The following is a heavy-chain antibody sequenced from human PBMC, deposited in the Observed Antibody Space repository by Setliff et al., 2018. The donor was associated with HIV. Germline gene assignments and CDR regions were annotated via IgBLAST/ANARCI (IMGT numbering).Heavy chain of an antibody. J-gene: IGHJ3*02. CDR2: VKSKTDGGTT. Sequence: GGSLRLSCALSGFTFNKAWMNWVRQAPGKGLEWVGRVKSKTDGGTTDYAAPVKGRFTISRDDSKNTLYLQMNSLKTEDTAVYYCARESSTVRGVIDIWGQGTMVTVSS. CDR1: GFTFNKAW. V-gene: IGHV3-15*07. CDR3: ARESSTVRGVIDI. D-gene: IGHD3-10*01.